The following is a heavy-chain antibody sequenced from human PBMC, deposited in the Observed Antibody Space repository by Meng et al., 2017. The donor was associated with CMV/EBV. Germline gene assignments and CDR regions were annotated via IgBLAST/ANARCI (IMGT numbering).Heavy chain of an antibody. CDR1: GGSISSSSSY. V-gene: IGHV4-39*07. CDR2: IYYSGST. D-gene: IGHD3-22*01. Sequence: LQEAGPGLGKPSATLSLTCTVSGGSISSSSSYWGWIRQPPGKGLEWIGSIYYSGSTYYNPSLKSRVTISVDTSKNQFSLKLSSVTAADTAVYYCARGVVTMIVVYDPWGQGTLVTVSS. CDR3: ARGVVTMIVVYDP. J-gene: IGHJ5*02.